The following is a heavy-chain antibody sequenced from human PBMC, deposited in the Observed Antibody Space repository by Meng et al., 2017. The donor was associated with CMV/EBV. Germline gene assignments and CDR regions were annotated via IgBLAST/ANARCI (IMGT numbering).Heavy chain of an antibody. D-gene: IGHD5-18*01. CDR3: ARHGDTAMVVGIDY. Sequence: VQLPDSCPVPVTLSAPLSRTCTVSGGSISSSYWSWIRQPAGKGLEWIGRIYTSGSTNYNPSLKSRVTMSVDTSKNQFSLKLSSVTAADTAVYYCARHGDTAMVVGIDYWGQGTLVTVSS. J-gene: IGHJ4*02. CDR1: GGSISSSY. CDR2: IYTSGST. V-gene: IGHV4-4*07.